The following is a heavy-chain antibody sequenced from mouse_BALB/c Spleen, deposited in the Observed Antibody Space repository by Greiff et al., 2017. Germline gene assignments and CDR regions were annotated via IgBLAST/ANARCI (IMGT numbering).Heavy chain of an antibody. CDR3: TRSYYDYDVRFDY. Sequence: QVQLQQSGAELVKPGASVKLSCKASGYTFTSYYMYWVKQRPGQGLEWIGEINPSNGGTNFNEKFKSKATLTVDKSSSTAYMQLSSLTSEDSAVYYCTRSYYDYDVRFDYWGQGTTLTVSS. J-gene: IGHJ2*01. D-gene: IGHD2-4*01. CDR1: GYTFTSYY. CDR2: INPSNGGT. V-gene: IGHV1S81*02.